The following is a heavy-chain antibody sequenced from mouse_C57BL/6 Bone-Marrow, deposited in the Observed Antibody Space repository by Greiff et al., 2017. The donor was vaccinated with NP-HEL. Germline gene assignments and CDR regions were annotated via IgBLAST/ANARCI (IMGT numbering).Heavy chain of an antibody. D-gene: IGHD2-1*01. Sequence: EVNLVESGGGLVKPGGSLKLSCAASGFTFSSYAMSWVRQTPEKRLEWVATISDGGSYTYYPDNVKGRFTISRDNAKNNLYLQMSHLKSEDTAMYYCARDPPYGNYFDYWGQGTTLTVSS. CDR1: GFTFSSYA. J-gene: IGHJ2*01. V-gene: IGHV5-4*01. CDR3: ARDPPYGNYFDY. CDR2: ISDGGSYT.